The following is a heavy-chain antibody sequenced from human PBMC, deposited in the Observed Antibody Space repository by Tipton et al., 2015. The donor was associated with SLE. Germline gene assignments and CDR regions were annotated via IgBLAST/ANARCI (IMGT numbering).Heavy chain of an antibody. J-gene: IGHJ2*01. Sequence: TLSLTCTVSGGSISSYYWSWIRQPPGKGLEWIGYIYYSGSTNYNPSLTSRVTISVDTSKNQFSLKLSSVTAADTAVYYCAGARFKDWYFDLWGRGTLVTVTS. V-gene: IGHV4-59*01. CDR2: IYYSGST. CDR1: GGSISSYY. CDR3: AGARFKDWYFDL.